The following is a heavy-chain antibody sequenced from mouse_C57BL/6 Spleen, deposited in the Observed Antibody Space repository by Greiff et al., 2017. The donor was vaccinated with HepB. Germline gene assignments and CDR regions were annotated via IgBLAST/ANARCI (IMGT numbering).Heavy chain of an antibody. V-gene: IGHV8-8*01. CDR1: GFSLSTFGMG. CDR3: DRMGMSGRYYYAMDY. CDR2: IWWDDDK. Sequence: QVTLKVCGPGILQPSQTLSLTCSFSGFSLSTFGMGVGWIRQPSGKGLEWLAHIWWDDDKYYNPALKSRLTISNDTSKNQVFLKIANVDTADTATNYCDRMGMSGRYYYAMDYWGQGTSVTGSA. J-gene: IGHJ4*01.